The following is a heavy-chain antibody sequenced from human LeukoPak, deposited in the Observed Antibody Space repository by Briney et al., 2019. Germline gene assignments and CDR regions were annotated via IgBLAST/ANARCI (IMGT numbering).Heavy chain of an antibody. J-gene: IGHJ4*02. CDR1: GFTFSSYS. CDR3: ARDAKTYYYDSSGYPPLIPPP. CDR2: ISSSSSYI. V-gene: IGHV3-21*01. D-gene: IGHD3-22*01. Sequence: KAGGSLRLSCAASGFTFSSYSMSWVRQAPGKGLEWVSSISSSSSYIYYADSVKGRFTISRDNAKNSLYLQMNSLRAEDTAVYYCARDAKTYYYDSSGYPPLIPPPWGQGTLVTVSS.